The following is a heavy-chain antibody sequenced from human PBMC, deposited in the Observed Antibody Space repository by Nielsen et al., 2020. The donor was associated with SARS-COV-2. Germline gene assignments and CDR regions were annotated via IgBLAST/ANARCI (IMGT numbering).Heavy chain of an antibody. J-gene: IGHJ4*02. D-gene: IGHD3-22*01. CDR3: ARGSNGYDTSGFDY. Sequence: ASVKVSCKASGYTFTNYAMNWVRQAPGQGLEWMGWINTNTGHPMYAQGFTGRFVFSLDTSVSTAYLQITSLKAEDTAVYYCARGSNGYDTSGFDYWAREPWPPSPQ. V-gene: IGHV7-4-1*02. CDR1: GYTFTNYA. CDR2: INTNTGHP.